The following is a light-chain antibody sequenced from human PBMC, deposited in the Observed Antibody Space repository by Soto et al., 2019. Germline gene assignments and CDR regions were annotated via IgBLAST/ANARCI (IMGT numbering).Light chain of an antibody. CDR1: QSVTTN. J-gene: IGKJ4*01. CDR3: QQYDRWPAT. V-gene: IGKV3-15*01. Sequence: VMTRSPRTLSESPGERVTFSCRASQSVTTNLAWYQHKPGQSPRLLISDASTGASGIPPRFSGSGSGTEFTLTIDRLQSADFAVYYCQQYDRWPATFGGGTKVDIK. CDR2: DAS.